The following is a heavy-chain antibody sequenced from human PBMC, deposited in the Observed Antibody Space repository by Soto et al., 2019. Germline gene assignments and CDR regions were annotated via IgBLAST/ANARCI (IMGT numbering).Heavy chain of an antibody. J-gene: IGHJ4*02. D-gene: IGHD2-21*02. Sequence: PSETLSLTCTVSGDSIRSYYWSWIRQPPGKGLEWIGYIYYSGYTSYNPSLKSRVSISMDTPENRISLKLDSVTAADAGVYFCARDGMTTGDTWGPGTLVTVSS. CDR3: ARDGMTTGDT. V-gene: IGHV4-59*12. CDR2: IYYSGYT. CDR1: GDSIRSYY.